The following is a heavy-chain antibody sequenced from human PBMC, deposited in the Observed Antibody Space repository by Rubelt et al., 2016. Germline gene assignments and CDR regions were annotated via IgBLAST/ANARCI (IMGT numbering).Heavy chain of an antibody. CDR2: IYPGDSDT. D-gene: IGHD3-10*01. CDR3: ARHPDKGSYYPYYFDY. J-gene: IGHJ4*02. V-gene: IGHV5-51*01. CDR1: GYNFAKSW. Sequence: EVQLVQSGAEVKKPGESLKISCQGSGYNFAKSWIGWVRQMSGKGLEWMGIIYPGDSDTRYSPAFQGQVTISADKSISTAYLQWSSLKASDTAMYYWARHPDKGSYYPYYFDYWGQGTLVTVSS.